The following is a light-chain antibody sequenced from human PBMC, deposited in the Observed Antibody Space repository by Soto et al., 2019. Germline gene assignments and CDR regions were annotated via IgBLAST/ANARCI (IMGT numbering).Light chain of an antibody. Sequence: EIVMTQSPATLSVSPGERATLSCRASQSVSSNLAWYQQKPGQAPRLLIYGASTRATRIPARFSGSGSGTDLTLNISNSDSEVVNSYYRHKYSHSGTFGQGKKVEIK. CDR3: HKYSHSGT. CDR2: GAS. J-gene: IGKJ1*01. CDR1: QSVSSN. V-gene: IGKV3-15*01.